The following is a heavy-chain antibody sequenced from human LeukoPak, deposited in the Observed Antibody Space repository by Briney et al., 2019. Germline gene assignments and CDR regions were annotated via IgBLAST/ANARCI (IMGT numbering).Heavy chain of an antibody. J-gene: IGHJ1*01. CDR3: ARDFGSSWYESGFQH. D-gene: IGHD6-13*01. Sequence: SETLSLTCTVSGGTFRSTDYYWGWVRQPPGQGLEWIGSIYYTETTNYNPSLESRITISMDTSKKQFSLKLSSVTAADTAVYYCARDFGSSWYESGFQHWGQGTLVTVSS. V-gene: IGHV4-39*07. CDR1: GGTFRSTDYY. CDR2: IYYTETT.